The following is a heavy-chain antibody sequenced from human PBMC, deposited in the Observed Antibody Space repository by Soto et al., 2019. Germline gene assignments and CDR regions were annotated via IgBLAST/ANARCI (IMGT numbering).Heavy chain of an antibody. CDR2: FDPEDGET. V-gene: IGHV1-24*01. CDR3: ATDPLKGYQPEV. J-gene: IGHJ4*02. D-gene: IGHD5-12*01. CDR1: GYTLTELS. Sequence: QVPLVQSGAEVKKPGASVKVSCKVSGYTLTELSMHWVRQAPGKGLEWMGGFDPEDGETIYAQKFQGRVTMTEDTSTDTAYMELSSLRSEDTAEYYCATDPLKGYQPEVWGQGTLVTVSS.